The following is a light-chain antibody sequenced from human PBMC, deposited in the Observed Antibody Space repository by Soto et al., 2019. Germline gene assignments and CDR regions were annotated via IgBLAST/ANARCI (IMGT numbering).Light chain of an antibody. CDR2: GAS. CDR1: QSVRID. Sequence: ENVLTQSPGTLSLSPGERATLSCRASQSVRIDYFAWYQQKPGQAPRLLIFGASTRATGIPARFSGSGSGTEFTLTISSLQSEDFAVYYCQQYNNWLITFGQGTRLEIK. V-gene: IGKV3D-15*01. CDR3: QQYNNWLIT. J-gene: IGKJ5*01.